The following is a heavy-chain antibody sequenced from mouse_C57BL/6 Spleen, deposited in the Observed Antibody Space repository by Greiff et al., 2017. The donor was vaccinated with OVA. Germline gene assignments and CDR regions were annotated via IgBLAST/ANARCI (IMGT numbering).Heavy chain of an antibody. CDR1: GFSLSTFGMG. D-gene: IGHD2-3*01. CDR3: ARRRGDGWLQGAMDY. CDR2: IWWDDDK. J-gene: IGHJ4*01. V-gene: IGHV8-8*01. Sequence: ESGPGILQPSQTLSLTCSFSGFSLSTFGMGVGWIRQPSGKGLEWLAHIWWDDDKYYNPALKSRLTISKDTSKNQVFLKIANVDTADTATYYCARRRGDGWLQGAMDYWGQGTSVTVSS.